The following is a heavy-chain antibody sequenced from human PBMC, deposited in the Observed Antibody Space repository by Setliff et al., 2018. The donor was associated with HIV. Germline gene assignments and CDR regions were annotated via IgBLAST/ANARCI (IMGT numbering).Heavy chain of an antibody. CDR3: ARELQLHTPPYCYYMDV. CDR2: ISPDGSRN. D-gene: IGHD2-2*01. J-gene: IGHJ6*03. CDR1: GFTFSDYW. Sequence: GGSLRLSCAASGFTFSDYWMHWVRQAPGKGLEWVASISPDGSRNFCVGSVKGRFTASRDNAKSSLYLQMKSLRAEDTAIYYCARELQLHTPPYCYYMDVWGKGTKVTVSS. V-gene: IGHV3-7*03.